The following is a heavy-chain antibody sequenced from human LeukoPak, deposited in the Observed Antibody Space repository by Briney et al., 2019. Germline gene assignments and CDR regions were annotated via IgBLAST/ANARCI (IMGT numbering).Heavy chain of an antibody. CDR1: GGSFSGYY. J-gene: IGHJ6*02. CDR2: INHSGST. Sequence: PSETLSLTCAVYGGSFSGYYWSWIRQPPGKGLEWIGEINHSGSTNYNPSFKSRVTISVDTSKNQFSLKLSSVTAADTAVYYCASGPAPFYYGMDVWGQGTTVTVSS. V-gene: IGHV4-34*01. CDR3: ASGPAPFYYGMDV. D-gene: IGHD2-2*01.